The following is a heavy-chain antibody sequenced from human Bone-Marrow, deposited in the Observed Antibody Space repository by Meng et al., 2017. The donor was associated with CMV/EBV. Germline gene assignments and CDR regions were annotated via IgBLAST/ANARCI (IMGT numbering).Heavy chain of an antibody. D-gene: IGHD3/OR15-3a*01. CDR1: GYTFTGYN. CDR2: INPHSGDT. J-gene: IGHJ6*01. V-gene: IGHV1-2*02. Sequence: SVKVSCKASGYTFTGYNIHWVRQAPGQGLDWMGWINPHSGDTKYAEKFQGRVTLTRDTSISTAYLELSRLTSDDTAVFFCARLFHTTLGTNYYYGMDVWGQGPTVTVSS. CDR3: ARLFHTTLGTNYYYGMDV.